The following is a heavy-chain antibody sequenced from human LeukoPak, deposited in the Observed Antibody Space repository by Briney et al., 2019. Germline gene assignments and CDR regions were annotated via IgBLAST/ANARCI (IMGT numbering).Heavy chain of an antibody. Sequence: GGSLRLSCAASGFTFSSYAMSWVRQAPGKGLEWVSAISDSGDITSYADSVKGRFTISRDNSKNTLYLRMSSLRAEDTAVYYCAGARGDPLDYWGQGTLVTVSS. CDR1: GFTFSSYA. CDR2: ISDSGDIT. V-gene: IGHV3-23*01. CDR3: AGARGDPLDY. D-gene: IGHD2-21*02. J-gene: IGHJ4*02.